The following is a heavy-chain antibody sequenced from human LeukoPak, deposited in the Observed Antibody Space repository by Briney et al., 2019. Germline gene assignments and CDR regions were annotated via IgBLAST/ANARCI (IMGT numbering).Heavy chain of an antibody. CDR1: RFTVSNNH. Sequence: PGGSLRLSCVASRFTVSNNHMNWVRQAPGKGLEWVSDIYNGDNTYYADSVQGRLTISKDNSKNTLYLQMNSLRPEDTAVYFCARATRWLAFDHWGQGTLVTVSS. CDR2: IYNGDNT. V-gene: IGHV3-66*01. J-gene: IGHJ4*02. D-gene: IGHD6-19*01. CDR3: ARATRWLAFDH.